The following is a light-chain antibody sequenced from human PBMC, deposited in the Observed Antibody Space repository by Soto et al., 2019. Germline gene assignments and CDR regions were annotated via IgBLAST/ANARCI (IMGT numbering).Light chain of an antibody. J-gene: IGKJ4*01. CDR2: GAS. CDR1: QSVSRSY. V-gene: IGKV3-20*01. CDR3: QQYGSSPLT. Sequence: EIVLTQSPGTLSLSTGERATLSCRASQSVSRSYLAWFQQKPGQAPRLLIYGASSRATGIPDRFSGSGSGTDFTLTISRLEPEDFAVYSCQQYGSSPLTFGGGTKVEIK.